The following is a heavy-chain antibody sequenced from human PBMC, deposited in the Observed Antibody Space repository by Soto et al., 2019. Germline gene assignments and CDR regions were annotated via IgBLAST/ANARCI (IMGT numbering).Heavy chain of an antibody. CDR2: IYSSGST. V-gene: IGHV4-59*08. CDR3: ARLNYGSGSYYWFDP. Sequence: SETLSLTCSVSGGSISSSYWSWIRQPPGKGLEWIGYIYSSGSTNYNPSLKSRVTISVDTSKNQFSLKLTSMTAADTAMYYCARLNYGSGSYYWFDPWGQGTLVTVSS. J-gene: IGHJ5*02. D-gene: IGHD3-10*01. CDR1: GGSISSSY.